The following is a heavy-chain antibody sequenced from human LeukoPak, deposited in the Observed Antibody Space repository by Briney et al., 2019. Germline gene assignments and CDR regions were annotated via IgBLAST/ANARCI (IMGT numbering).Heavy chain of an antibody. CDR2: INHSGST. D-gene: IGHD6-19*01. CDR1: GGSFSGYY. CDR3: ARLIAVAAVDY. Sequence: SETLSLTCAVYGGSFSGYYWSWIRQPPGKGLEWIGEINHSGSTNYNPSLKSRVTISVDTSKNQFSLKLGSVTAADTAVYYCARLIAVAAVDYWGQGTLVTVSS. V-gene: IGHV4-34*01. J-gene: IGHJ4*02.